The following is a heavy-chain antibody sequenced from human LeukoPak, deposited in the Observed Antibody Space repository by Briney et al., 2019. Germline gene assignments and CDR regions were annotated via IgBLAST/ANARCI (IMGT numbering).Heavy chain of an antibody. CDR1: GYSFTSYW. Sequence: GESLKISCKGSGYSFTSYWIGWVRQMPGKGLEWMGVIYPGDSDTRYSPSFQGQVTISADKSISTAYLQWSSLKASDTAMYYCARIPVYYDSSGYYYEAGYYYYGMDVWGQGTTVTVSS. CDR2: IYPGDSDT. D-gene: IGHD3-22*01. V-gene: IGHV5-51*01. J-gene: IGHJ6*02. CDR3: ARIPVYYDSSGYYYEAGYYYYGMDV.